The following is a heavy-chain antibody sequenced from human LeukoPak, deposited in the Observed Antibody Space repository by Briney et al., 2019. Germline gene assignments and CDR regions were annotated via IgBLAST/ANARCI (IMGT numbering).Heavy chain of an antibody. V-gene: IGHV4-4*07. Sequence: SETLSLTCTVSGGSISSYYWSWIRQPAGKGLEWIGRIYTSGSTNYNPSLKSRVTMSVDTSKNQFSLKLSSVTAADTAVYYCARDGLSRDFLTGYYMGAFDIWGPGTTVTVSS. J-gene: IGHJ3*02. CDR2: IYTSGST. CDR1: GGSISSYY. CDR3: ARDGLSRDFLTGYYMGAFDI. D-gene: IGHD3-9*01.